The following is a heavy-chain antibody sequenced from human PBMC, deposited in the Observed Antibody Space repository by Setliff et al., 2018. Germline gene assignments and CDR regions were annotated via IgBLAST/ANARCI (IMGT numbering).Heavy chain of an antibody. J-gene: IGHJ3*01. CDR2: VHSSGTT. V-gene: IGHV4-39*02. CDR3: ARPPKWFGEVIIGALDV. CDR1: GDSIKSNAYY. D-gene: IGHD3-10*01. Sequence: PSETLSLTCAVSGDSIKSNAYYWGWIRQSPVRGLEWIGSVHSSGTTHYNPSLKSRVTISVDSAKNHFSLNLRSVTAAGTAIYYRARPPKWFGEVIIGALDVWGQGTVVTVSS.